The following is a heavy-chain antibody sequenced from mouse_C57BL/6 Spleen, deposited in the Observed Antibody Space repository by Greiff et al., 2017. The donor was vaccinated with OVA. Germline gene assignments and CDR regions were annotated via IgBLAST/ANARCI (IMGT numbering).Heavy chain of an antibody. CDR2: IDPETGGT. V-gene: IGHV1-15*01. J-gene: IGHJ2*01. CDR3: TRRNWEGDYYFDY. D-gene: IGHD4-1*01. Sequence: QVHVKQSGAELVRPGASVTLSCKASGYTFTDYEMHWVKQTPVHGLEWIGAIDPETGGTAYNQKFKGKAILTADKSSSTAYMELRSLTSEDSAVYYCTRRNWEGDYYFDYWGQGTTLTVSS. CDR1: GYTFTDYE.